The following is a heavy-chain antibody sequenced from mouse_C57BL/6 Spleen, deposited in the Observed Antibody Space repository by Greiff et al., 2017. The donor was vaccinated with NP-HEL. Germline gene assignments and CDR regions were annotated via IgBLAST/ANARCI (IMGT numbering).Heavy chain of an antibody. CDR1: GYTFTNYW. CDR2: IYPGGGYT. Sequence: VQLQQSGAELVRPGTSVKMSCKASGYTFTNYWIGWAKQRPGHGLEWIGDIYPGGGYTNYNEKFKGKATLTADKSSSTAYMQFSSLTSEDAAIYYCARWTAQATGDYWGQGTTLTVSS. J-gene: IGHJ2*01. D-gene: IGHD3-2*02. CDR3: ARWTAQATGDY. V-gene: IGHV1-63*01.